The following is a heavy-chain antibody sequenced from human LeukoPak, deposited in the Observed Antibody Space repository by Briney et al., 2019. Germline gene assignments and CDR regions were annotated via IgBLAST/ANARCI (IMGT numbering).Heavy chain of an antibody. CDR1: GGSFSGYY. D-gene: IGHD3-22*01. CDR2: INHSGST. Sequence: SETLSLTCAVYGGSFSGYYWSWIRQPPGKGLEWIGEINHSGSTNYNPSLKSRVTISVDTSKNQFSLKLSSVTAADTAVYYCARVGYYSVSLFFDYWGQGTLVTVSS. J-gene: IGHJ4*02. V-gene: IGHV4-34*01. CDR3: ARVGYYSVSLFFDY.